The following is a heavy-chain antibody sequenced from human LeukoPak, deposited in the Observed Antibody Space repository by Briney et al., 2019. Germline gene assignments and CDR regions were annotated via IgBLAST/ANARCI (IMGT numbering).Heavy chain of an antibody. D-gene: IGHD4-17*01. CDR3: AKDNYYGDYEVTSIFGVD. CDR2: IRYDGINE. CDR1: GFTFSSHG. Sequence: GGSPRLSCAASGFTFSSHGMHWVRQAPGRGLEWVAFIRYDGINEYYADSMKGRFTISRDNSKNTLYLQMNSLRAEDTAVYYCAKDNYYGDYEVTSIFGVDWGQGTLVTVSS. V-gene: IGHV3-30*02. J-gene: IGHJ4*02.